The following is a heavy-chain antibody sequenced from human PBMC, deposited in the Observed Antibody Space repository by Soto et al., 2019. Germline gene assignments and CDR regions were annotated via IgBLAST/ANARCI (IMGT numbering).Heavy chain of an antibody. V-gene: IGHV3-9*01. Sequence: PGGSLRLSCAASGFTFDDYAMHWVRQAPGKGLEWVSGISWNSGSIGYADSVKGRFTISRDNAKNSLYLQMNSLRAEDTASYYCAKDTLDYGDSSSYYYYYMDVWGKGTTVTVSS. D-gene: IGHD4-17*01. CDR3: AKDTLDYGDSSSYYYYYMDV. CDR2: ISWNSGSI. CDR1: GFTFDDYA. J-gene: IGHJ6*03.